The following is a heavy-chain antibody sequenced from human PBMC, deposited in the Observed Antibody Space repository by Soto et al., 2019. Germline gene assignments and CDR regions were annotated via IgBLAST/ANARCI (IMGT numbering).Heavy chain of an antibody. V-gene: IGHV1-18*01. CDR3: ARELIYGSGSYY. CDR2: ISAYNGNT. CDR1: GYTFTSYG. J-gene: IGHJ4*02. D-gene: IGHD3-10*01. Sequence: QVQLVQSGAEVKKPGASVKVSCKASGYTFTSYGISWVRQAPGQGLEGMGWISAYNGNTNYAQKLHGRVTMTTDTSTSTAHMERRSLRSDATAVYYCARELIYGSGSYYWGQGTLVTVSS.